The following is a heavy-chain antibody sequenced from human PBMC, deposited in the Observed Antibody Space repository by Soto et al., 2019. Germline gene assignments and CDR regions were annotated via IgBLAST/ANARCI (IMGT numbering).Heavy chain of an antibody. CDR3: ARSGGIGDIVVGPGSGWVDFQH. CDR2: ISSESYTI. D-gene: IGHD2-2*01. CDR1: GFTFSTNS. V-gene: IGHV3-48*02. J-gene: IGHJ1*01. Sequence: EVQLVESGGGLVQPGGSLRLSCAASGFTFSTNSMNWVRQAPGKGLEWISYISSESYTIYYADSVKGRFTISRDNAKNSVFLQMDSLRDADTAVYYCARSGGIGDIVVGPGSGWVDFQHWGQGTLVTVSS.